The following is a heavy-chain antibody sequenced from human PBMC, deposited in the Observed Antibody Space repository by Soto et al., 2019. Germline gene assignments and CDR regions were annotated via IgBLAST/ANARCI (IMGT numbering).Heavy chain of an antibody. CDR3: THFYDFWSV. Sequence: GGSLRLSCAVSGLTFTDARMSWVRQAPGKGLEWVGRTKTKRDGGARDYAAPVKGRFTISRDDSKDMLYLQMTGLKTEDTGVYYCTHFYDFWSVWGQGTVVTVSS. J-gene: IGHJ4*02. V-gene: IGHV3-15*01. CDR2: TKTKRDGGAR. CDR1: GLTFTDAR. D-gene: IGHD3-3*01.